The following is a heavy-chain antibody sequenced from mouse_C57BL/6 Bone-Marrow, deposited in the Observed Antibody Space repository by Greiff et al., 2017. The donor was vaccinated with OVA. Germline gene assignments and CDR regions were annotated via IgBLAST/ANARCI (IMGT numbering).Heavy chain of an antibody. CDR3: ARHDGPVYYAMDY. Sequence: EVQGVESGGGLVQPGGSLKLSCAASGFTFSDYYMSWVRQTPEKRLEWVAYISNGGGSTYYPDTVKGRFTISRDNAKNTLYLQMSRLKSEDTAMYYCARHDGPVYYAMDYWGQGTSVTVSS. CDR2: ISNGGGST. J-gene: IGHJ4*01. CDR1: GFTFSDYY. D-gene: IGHD2-3*01. V-gene: IGHV5-12*01.